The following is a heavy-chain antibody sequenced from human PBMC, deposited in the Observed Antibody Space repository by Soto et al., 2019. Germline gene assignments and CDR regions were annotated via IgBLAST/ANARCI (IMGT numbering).Heavy chain of an antibody. Sequence: QVQLVQSGVEVKKPGSWVRVSCRASGGTFSNYAFSWGRQAPGQGLGGLGGIMPIFGRADYAQKFRGRVTITADESTSTAHMELSSLRSEDTAVYYCASWLKEAGIGGNYYYGMDVWGQGTTVTVSS. CDR1: GGTFSNYA. CDR2: IMPIFGRA. J-gene: IGHJ6*02. V-gene: IGHV1-69*12. D-gene: IGHD6-19*01. CDR3: ASWLKEAGIGGNYYYGMDV.